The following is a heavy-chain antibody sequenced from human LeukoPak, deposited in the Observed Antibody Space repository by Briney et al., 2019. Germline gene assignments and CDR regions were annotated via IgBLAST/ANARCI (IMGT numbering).Heavy chain of an antibody. CDR3: ARTLSRGYCSGGSCYSQAFYFDY. CDR2: INPNSGGT. V-gene: IGHV1-2*04. Sequence: ASVKVSCKASGYTFTGYYMHWVRQAPGQGLEWVGWINPNSGGTNYAQKFQGWVTMTRDTSISTAYMELSRLRSDDTAVYYCARTLSRGYCSGGSCYSQAFYFDYWGQGTLVTVSS. J-gene: IGHJ4*02. D-gene: IGHD2-15*01. CDR1: GYTFTGYY.